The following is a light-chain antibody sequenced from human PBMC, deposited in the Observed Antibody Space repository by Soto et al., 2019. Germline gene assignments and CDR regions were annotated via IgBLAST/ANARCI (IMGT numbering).Light chain of an antibody. J-gene: IGKJ5*01. CDR2: DAS. V-gene: IGKV1-5*01. CDR1: ETLGSW. Sequence: DIQVPQVPSILTGPDGDRVTITCRASETLGSWLSWYQQKPGKAPKLLIYDASSLESGVPSRFSGSGSATEFTLTSSILQPDDCATDCYQPYRHSCTFGQGT. CDR3: QPYRHSCT.